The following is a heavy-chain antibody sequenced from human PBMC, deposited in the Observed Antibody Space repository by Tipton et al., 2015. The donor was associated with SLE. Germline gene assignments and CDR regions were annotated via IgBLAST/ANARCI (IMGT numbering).Heavy chain of an antibody. D-gene: IGHD1-1*01. CDR1: GGSISSSSYY. J-gene: IGHJ4*02. Sequence: TLSLTCTVSGGSISSSSYYWGWIRQPPGKGLEWIGSIYYSGSTYCNPSLKSRVTISVDTSKNQFSLKLSSVTAADTAVYYCARPLANAPYYFDYWGQGTLVTVSS. CDR3: ARPLANAPYYFDY. CDR2: IYYSGST. V-gene: IGHV4-39*07.